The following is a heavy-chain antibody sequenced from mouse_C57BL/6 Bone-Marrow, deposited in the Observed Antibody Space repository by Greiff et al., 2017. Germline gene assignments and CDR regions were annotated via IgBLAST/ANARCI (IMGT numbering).Heavy chain of an antibody. D-gene: IGHD1-1*01. J-gene: IGHJ1*03. CDR1: GYSITSGYY. V-gene: IGHV3-6*01. Sequence: EVKLMESGPGLVKPSQSLSLTCSVTGYSITSGYYWNWIRQFPGNKLEWMGYISYDGSNNYNPSLKNRISITRDTSKNQFFLKLNSVTTEDTATYYGARGATVVAHWYFDVWGTGTTVTVSS. CDR3: ARGATVVAHWYFDV. CDR2: ISYDGSN.